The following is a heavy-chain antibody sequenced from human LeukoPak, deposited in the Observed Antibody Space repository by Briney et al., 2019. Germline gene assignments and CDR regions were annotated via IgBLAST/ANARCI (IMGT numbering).Heavy chain of an antibody. CDR1: GFSFSNYD. J-gene: IGHJ4*02. CDR2: ISDSGGRT. V-gene: IGHV3-23*01. D-gene: IGHD3-22*01. Sequence: GGSLRLSCAASGFSFSNYDMDWVRQAPGKGLEWASTISDSGGRTYYADSVKGRFTVSRDNSKNTLYLQMNSLRADDTAVYYCAKEVTDTGGYYYHYWGQGTLVTVSS. CDR3: AKEVTDTGGYYYHY.